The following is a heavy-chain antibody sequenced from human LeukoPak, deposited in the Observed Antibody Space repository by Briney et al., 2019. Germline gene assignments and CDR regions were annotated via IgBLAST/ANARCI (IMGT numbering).Heavy chain of an antibody. D-gene: IGHD2-8*01. Sequence: SETLSLTCVVYGGSFSGYYWSWIRQPPGKGLEWIGEINHSGSTNYNPSLKSRVTISVDTSKNQFSLKLSSVTAADTAVYYCARGSIVLMVYAISWFDPWGQGTLVTVSS. CDR3: ARGSIVLMVYAISWFDP. J-gene: IGHJ5*02. CDR1: GGSFSGYY. V-gene: IGHV4-34*01. CDR2: INHSGST.